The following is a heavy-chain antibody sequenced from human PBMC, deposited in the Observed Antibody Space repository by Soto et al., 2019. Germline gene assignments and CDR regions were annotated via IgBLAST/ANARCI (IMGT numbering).Heavy chain of an antibody. V-gene: IGHV1-18*01. J-gene: IGHJ6*02. CDR1: DYTFTSYG. CDR3: ARDGYCSGGSCYYYGMDV. Sequence: ASVKVSCKASDYTFTSYGISWVRQVPGQGLEWMGWISAYNGNTNYAQKLQGRATMTTDTSTSTAYMELRSLRSDDTAVYYCARDGYCSGGSCYYYGMDVWGQGTTVTVSS. D-gene: IGHD2-15*01. CDR2: ISAYNGNT.